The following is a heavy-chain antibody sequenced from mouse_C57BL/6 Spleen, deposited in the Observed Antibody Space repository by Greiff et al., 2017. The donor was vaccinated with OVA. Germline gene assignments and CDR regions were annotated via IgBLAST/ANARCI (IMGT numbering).Heavy chain of an antibody. V-gene: IGHV5-9-1*02. CDR1: GFTFSSYA. CDR3: TRERNYDYDFDY. Sequence: EVKVVESGEGLVKPGGSLKLSCAASGFTFSSYAMSWVRQTPEKRLEWVAYISSGGGYIYYADTVKGRFTISRDNARNTLYLQMSSLKSEDTAMYYCTRERNYDYDFDYWGQGTTLTVSS. D-gene: IGHD2-4*01. CDR2: ISSGGGYI. J-gene: IGHJ2*01.